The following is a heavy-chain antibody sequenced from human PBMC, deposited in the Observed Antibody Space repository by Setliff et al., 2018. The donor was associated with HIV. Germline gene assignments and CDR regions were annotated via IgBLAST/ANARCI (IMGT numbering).Heavy chain of an antibody. V-gene: IGHV1-2*02. CDR1: GYIFTGSY. CDR3: ATAKEHWLSEGGFDY. Sequence: ASVKVSCKASGYIFTGSYIHWVRQAPGQGLEWMGWINPNSGGANYAEKFQGRVTMTRDTSTSTAYMELSSLTSDDTAVYYCATAKEHWLSEGGFDYWGQGTLVTVSS. D-gene: IGHD6-19*01. CDR2: INPNSGGA. J-gene: IGHJ4*02.